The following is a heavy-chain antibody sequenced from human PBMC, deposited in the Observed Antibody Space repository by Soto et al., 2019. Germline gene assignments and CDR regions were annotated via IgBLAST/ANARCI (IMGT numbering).Heavy chain of an antibody. CDR1: GFTLTTYG. Sequence: GGSLRLSCAASGFTLTTYGMHWVRQAPGKGLEWVAAMSYDGTKEYYADSVKGRFTISRDSSRNTLFLQLNSLRAEYTAVYYCAKEFGSTWIDHWGEGTLVNVSS. CDR2: MSYDGTKE. D-gene: IGHD6-13*01. CDR3: AKEFGSTWIDH. J-gene: IGHJ4*02. V-gene: IGHV3-30*18.